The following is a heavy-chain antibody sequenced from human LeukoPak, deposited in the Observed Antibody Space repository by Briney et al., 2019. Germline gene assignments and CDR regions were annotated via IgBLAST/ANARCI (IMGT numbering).Heavy chain of an antibody. J-gene: IGHJ3*02. CDR2: INHSGST. V-gene: IGHV4-34*01. D-gene: IGHD4-17*01. Sequence: SETLSLTCAVYGGSFSGYYWSWIRQPPGKGLEWIGEINHSGSTNYNPSLRGRITISLDTSKNQFSLKLNSVTAADTAVFYCARVNVAYGDHRGLLGHVLDIWGQGTMVTVSS. CDR3: ARVNVAYGDHRGLLGHVLDI. CDR1: GGSFSGYY.